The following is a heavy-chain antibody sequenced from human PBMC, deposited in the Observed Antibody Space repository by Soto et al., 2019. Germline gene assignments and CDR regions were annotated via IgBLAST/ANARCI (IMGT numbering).Heavy chain of an antibody. V-gene: IGHV1-18*01. Sequence: ASLKVSCRSSGYRFNTYGISWVRQAPGQGLEWMGRISSYNVDTNYAEKFEDRLTMTTDTSTNTAYMELKSLRSDDTAVYFCARGHGEIIGAMDVWGQGTSVTVSS. D-gene: IGHD3-3*01. CDR2: ISSYNVDT. J-gene: IGHJ6*02. CDR1: GYRFNTYG. CDR3: ARGHGEIIGAMDV.